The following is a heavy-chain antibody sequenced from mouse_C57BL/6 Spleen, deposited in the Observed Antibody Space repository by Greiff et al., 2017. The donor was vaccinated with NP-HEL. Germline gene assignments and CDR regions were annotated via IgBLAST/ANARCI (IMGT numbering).Heavy chain of an antibody. CDR3: VYDGYFYAMDY. CDR2: ISDGGSYT. V-gene: IGHV5-4*03. D-gene: IGHD2-3*01. Sequence: EVKLMESGGGLVKPGGSLKLSCAASGFTFSSYAMSWVRQTPDKRLEWVATISDGGSYTYYPDNVKGRFPISRDNAKNNLYLQMSHLKSEDTAMYYCVYDGYFYAMDYWGQGTSVTVSS. J-gene: IGHJ4*01. CDR1: GFTFSSYA.